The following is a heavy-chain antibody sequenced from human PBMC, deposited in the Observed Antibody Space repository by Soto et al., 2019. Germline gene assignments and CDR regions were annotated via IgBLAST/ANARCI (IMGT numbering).Heavy chain of an antibody. D-gene: IGHD6-6*01. CDR3: ATRIAARPGTGYFDY. Sequence: ASVEVSCKVSGYTLTELSMYWARQAPGKGLEWMGGFDPEDGETIYAQKFQGRVTMTEDTSTDTAYMELSSLRSEDTAVYYCATRIAARPGTGYFDYWGQGTLVTVSS. CDR1: GYTLTELS. J-gene: IGHJ4*02. CDR2: FDPEDGET. V-gene: IGHV1-24*01.